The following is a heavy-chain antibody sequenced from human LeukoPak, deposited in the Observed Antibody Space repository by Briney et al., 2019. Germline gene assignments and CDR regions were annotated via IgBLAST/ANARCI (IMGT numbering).Heavy chain of an antibody. J-gene: IGHJ6*02. Sequence: ASVKVSCKSSGYTFTAYAMHWVRQAPGQRLEWGGWINAGNDGTRYSQKFQGRVTIIRDTSASTTYMELSSLRSEDTAVYYCARDQYCSNCYEGGPYYYSYAMDVWGQGTTVTVSS. CDR2: INAGNDGT. CDR3: ARDQYCSNCYEGGPYYYSYAMDV. CDR1: GYTFTAYA. V-gene: IGHV1-3*01. D-gene: IGHD2-15*01.